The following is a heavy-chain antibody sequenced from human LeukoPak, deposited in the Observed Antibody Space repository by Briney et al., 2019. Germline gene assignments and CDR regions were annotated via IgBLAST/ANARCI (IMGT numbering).Heavy chain of an antibody. Sequence: PGGSLRLSCAASGFTFSSYAMSWVRQAPGQGLEWVSTISGSGDTTYYVDSVKGRFTISRDNSKNTLYLQMNSLRAEDTAVYYCAKGYRTNGVCYPDYWGQGTLVTVSS. V-gene: IGHV3-23*01. CDR1: GFTFSSYA. CDR2: ISGSGDTT. D-gene: IGHD2-8*01. J-gene: IGHJ4*02. CDR3: AKGYRTNGVCYPDY.